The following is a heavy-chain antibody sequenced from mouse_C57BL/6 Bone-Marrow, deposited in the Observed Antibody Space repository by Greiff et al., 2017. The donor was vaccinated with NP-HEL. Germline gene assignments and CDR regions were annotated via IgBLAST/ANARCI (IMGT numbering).Heavy chain of an antibody. CDR2: INYDGSST. V-gene: IGHV5-16*01. CDR3: AREGGLRRRTYAMDY. CDR1: GFTFSDYY. Sequence: EVKVVESEGGLVQPGSSMKLSCTTSGFTFSDYYMAWVRQVPEKGLDWVATINYDGSSTYYLDSLKSRFIISRDNAKNILYLQMSSLKSEDTATYYCAREGGLRRRTYAMDYWGQGTSVTVSS. D-gene: IGHD2-4*01. J-gene: IGHJ4*01.